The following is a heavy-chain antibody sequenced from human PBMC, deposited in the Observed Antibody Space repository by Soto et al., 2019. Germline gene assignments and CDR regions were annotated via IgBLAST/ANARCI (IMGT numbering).Heavy chain of an antibody. CDR2: ISYDGSNK. J-gene: IGHJ6*02. CDR3: ARDGLYCSSTSCYTTPYYYYYGMDV. Sequence: GGSLRLSCAASGFTLSSYAMHWVRQAPGKGLEWVAVISYDGSNKYYADSVKDRFTISRDNSKNTLYLQMNSLRAEDTAVYYCARDGLYCSSTSCYTTPYYYYYGMDVWGQGTTVTVSS. D-gene: IGHD2-2*02. CDR1: GFTLSSYA. V-gene: IGHV3-30-3*01.